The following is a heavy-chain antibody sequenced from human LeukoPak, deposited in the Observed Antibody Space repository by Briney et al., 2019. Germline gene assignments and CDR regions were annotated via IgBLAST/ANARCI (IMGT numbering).Heavy chain of an antibody. CDR2: ISAYNGNT. J-gene: IGHJ3*02. Sequence: ASVKVSCKASGYTFTSYGISWVRQAPGQGLEWMVWISAYNGNTNYAQKLQGRVTMTTDTSTSTAYMELRSLRSDDTAVYYCARRVSSGDAFDIWGQGTMVTVSS. CDR3: ARRVSSGDAFDI. CDR1: GYTFTSYG. V-gene: IGHV1-18*01. D-gene: IGHD5-18*01.